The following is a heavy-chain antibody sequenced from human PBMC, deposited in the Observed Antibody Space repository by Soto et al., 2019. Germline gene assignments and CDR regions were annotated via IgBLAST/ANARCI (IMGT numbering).Heavy chain of an antibody. Sequence: QVQLVESGGGVVQPGRSLRLSCAASGFTFSSYGMHWVRQAPGKGLEWVAVISYDGSNKYYADSVKGRFTISRDNSKNTLYLQMNSLRAEDRAVYYCAKSNKFRLLDAFDIWGQGTMVIVSS. CDR1: GFTFSSYG. CDR3: AKSNKFRLLDAFDI. D-gene: IGHD4-17*01. CDR2: ISYDGSNK. V-gene: IGHV3-30*18. J-gene: IGHJ3*02.